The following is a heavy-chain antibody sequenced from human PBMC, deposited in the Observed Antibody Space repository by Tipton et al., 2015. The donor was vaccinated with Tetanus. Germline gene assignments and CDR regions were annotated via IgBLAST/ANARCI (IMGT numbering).Heavy chain of an antibody. Sequence: SLRLSCAASGFRFSDYFMSWIRQAPGKGLEWISQISRSADTMSYADSMEGRSTISRDNARNSVYLQMDSLRAEDTAVYYCARYIAVAGTNKPGRIPDYWGQGTLVTVSS. CDR1: GFRFSDYF. V-gene: IGHV3-11*01. CDR3: ARYIAVAGTNKPGRIPDY. CDR2: ISRSADTM. J-gene: IGHJ4*02. D-gene: IGHD6-19*01.